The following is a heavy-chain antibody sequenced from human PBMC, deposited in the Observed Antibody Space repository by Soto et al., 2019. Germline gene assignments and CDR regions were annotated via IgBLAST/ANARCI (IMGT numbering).Heavy chain of an antibody. D-gene: IGHD6-13*01. CDR1: GGSFSGYD. Sequence: SETLSLTCAVYGGSFSGYDWTWIRQPPGTGLEWIGEINHSGSSNYNPSLRGRLTVSADTSKNQFSMRLTSVTAADTAVYYCARHKDQWGNTWSYYFDSWGQGALVTVS. CDR3: ARHKDQWGNTWSYYFDS. V-gene: IGHV4-34*01. CDR2: INHSGSS. J-gene: IGHJ4*02.